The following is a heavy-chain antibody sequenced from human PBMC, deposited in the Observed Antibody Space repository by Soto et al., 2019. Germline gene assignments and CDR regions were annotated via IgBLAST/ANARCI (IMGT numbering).Heavy chain of an antibody. Sequence: SETLSLTCTVSGGSISSGGYYWSWIRQHPGKGLEWIGYIYYSGSTYYNPSLKNRVTISVDTSKNQFSLKLSSVTAADTAVYYCARSLWPNYYGSGSYGGMDVWGQGTTVTVSS. J-gene: IGHJ6*02. V-gene: IGHV4-31*03. D-gene: IGHD3-10*01. CDR3: ARSLWPNYYGSGSYGGMDV. CDR2: IYYSGST. CDR1: GGSISSGGYY.